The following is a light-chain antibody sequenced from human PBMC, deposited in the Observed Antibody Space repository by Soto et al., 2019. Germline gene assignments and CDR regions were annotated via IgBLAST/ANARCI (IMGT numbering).Light chain of an antibody. J-gene: IGKJ4*01. CDR1: QSISSW. CDR2: RAS. Sequence: DIQMTQSPSTLSASVGDRVTLTCRASQSISSWLAWYQQKPGKAPKLLIYRASNLDSGVPSRFSGSGSGTEFTLTISSLQPDDFATYYCQQYKGFPLTFGGGTKVET. V-gene: IGKV1-5*03. CDR3: QQYKGFPLT.